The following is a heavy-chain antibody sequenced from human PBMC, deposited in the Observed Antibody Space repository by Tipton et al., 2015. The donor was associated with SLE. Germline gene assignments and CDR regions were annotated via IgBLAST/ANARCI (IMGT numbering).Heavy chain of an antibody. V-gene: IGHV4-59*12. J-gene: IGHJ4*02. Sequence: TLSLTCTVSGGSISSYYWSWIRQPPGKGLEWIGFIYYSGNTNYNPSLKSRVTISVDTSKNQFSLKLSSVTAADTAVYYCAREAGGSGENYFDYWGQGTLVTVSS. D-gene: IGHD3-10*01. CDR2: IYYSGNT. CDR3: AREAGGSGENYFDY. CDR1: GGSISSYY.